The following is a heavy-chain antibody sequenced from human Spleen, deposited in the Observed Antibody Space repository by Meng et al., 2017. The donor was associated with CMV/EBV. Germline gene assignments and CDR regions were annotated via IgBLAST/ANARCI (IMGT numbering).Heavy chain of an antibody. CDR1: GGSSSTSSR. CDR2: IYHSGST. CDR3: VGDFGNSANWFDP. J-gene: IGHJ5*02. V-gene: IGHV4-4*02. Sequence: VAGGSSSTSSRWSWVRQPHRKGLEWIGEIYHSGSTNNKSSLKSRVTISVDKSKNQFSLKLSSVTAADTAVYYGVGDFGNSANWFDPWGQGTLVTVSS. D-gene: IGHD4-23*01.